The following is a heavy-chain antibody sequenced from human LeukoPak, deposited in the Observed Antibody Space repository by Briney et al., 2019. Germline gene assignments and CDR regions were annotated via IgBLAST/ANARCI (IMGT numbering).Heavy chain of an antibody. CDR3: ARSAGWWSLDY. CDR2: ISHGGST. Sequence: SETLSLICAVSGDSISTRNWWNWVRQPPGKGLDWIGEISHGGSTKYNPSLKNRVTISKDNSKNEFSLKLNSVTAADTAVYFCARSAGWWSLDYWGQGALVTVST. D-gene: IGHD2-8*02. V-gene: IGHV4-4*02. J-gene: IGHJ4*02. CDR1: GDSISTRNW.